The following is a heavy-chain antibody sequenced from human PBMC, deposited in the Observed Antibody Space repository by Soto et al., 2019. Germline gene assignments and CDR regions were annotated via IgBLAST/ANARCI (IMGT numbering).Heavy chain of an antibody. CDR1: GGSIGGYY. CDR3: ASSFYSGSGSSTYYFDY. CDR2: IYYSGST. V-gene: IGHV4-59*12. Sequence: SETLSLTCTVSGGSIGGYYWSWIRQPPEKGLEWIGYIYYSGSTNYNPSLKSRVTTSLDTSKKQFSLKLSSVTAADTAVYYCASSFYSGSGSSTYYFDYWGQGTLVTVSS. D-gene: IGHD3-10*01. J-gene: IGHJ4*02.